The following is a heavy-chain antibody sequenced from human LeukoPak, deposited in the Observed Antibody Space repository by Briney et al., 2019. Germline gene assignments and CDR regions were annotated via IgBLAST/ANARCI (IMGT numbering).Heavy chain of an antibody. CDR2: ISSSGSTI. D-gene: IGHD4-17*01. Sequence: GSLRLSCAASGFTFSSYEMNWVRQAPGKGLEWVSYISSSGSTIYYADSVKGRFTISRDNAKNSLYLQMNSLRAEDTAVYYCARTTVTAPFQHWGQGTPVTVSS. CDR3: ARTTVTAPFQH. J-gene: IGHJ1*01. V-gene: IGHV3-48*03. CDR1: GFTFSSYE.